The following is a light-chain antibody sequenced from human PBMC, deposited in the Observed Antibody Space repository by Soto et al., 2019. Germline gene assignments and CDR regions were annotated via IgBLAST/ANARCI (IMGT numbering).Light chain of an antibody. J-gene: IGKJ3*01. CDR2: DAS. CDR3: QQYDSLPFT. CDR1: QDISNY. V-gene: IGKV1-33*01. Sequence: DIQMTQSPSSLSASVGDRVTITCQASQDISNYLNWYQQKPGKAPKLLIYDASNLETGVPSRFSGAGSGTEFTFTIRSLQPEDTATYYCQQYDSLPFTFGPGTKVDIK.